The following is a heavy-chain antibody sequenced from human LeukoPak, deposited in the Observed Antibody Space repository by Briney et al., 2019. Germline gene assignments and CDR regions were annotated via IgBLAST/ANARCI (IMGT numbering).Heavy chain of an antibody. Sequence: ASVKVSSKASGGTFSSYAISWVRQAPGQGLEWMGGIIPIFGTANYAQKFQGRVTITADKSTSTAYMELSSLRSEDTAVYYCASSYGDYVFDAFDIWGQGTMVTVSS. J-gene: IGHJ3*02. D-gene: IGHD4-17*01. V-gene: IGHV1-69*06. CDR1: GGTFSSYA. CDR3: ASSYGDYVFDAFDI. CDR2: IIPIFGTA.